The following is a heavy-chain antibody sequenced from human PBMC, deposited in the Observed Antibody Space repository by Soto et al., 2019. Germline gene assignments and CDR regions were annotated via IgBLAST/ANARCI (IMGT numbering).Heavy chain of an antibody. CDR3: ARLAPLFSNSPFYYHAMDV. D-gene: IGHD3-10*01. J-gene: IGHJ6*02. Sequence: PSETLSLTCTVSGVSITNYYWSWIRKPPGKGLEWIGYIHSSGSTNYNPSLQSRVTLSLDTSKNQFSLRLSSVTAADTAVYYCARLAPLFSNSPFYYHAMDVWGLGTTVTVSS. V-gene: IGHV4-59*01. CDR1: GVSITNYY. CDR2: IHSSGST.